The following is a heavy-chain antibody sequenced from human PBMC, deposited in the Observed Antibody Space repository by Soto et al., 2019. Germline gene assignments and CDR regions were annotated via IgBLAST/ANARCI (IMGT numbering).Heavy chain of an antibody. Sequence: SVTLSLICTVSGVSITNYYWSWIRQPPGKGLEWIGYIYYSGTTNYNPSLKSRVTISVDTSKNQFSLKLSSVTAGDTAVYYCASWWAIKGYFTYWGQGSLVTVSS. CDR1: GVSITNYY. CDR2: IYYSGTT. V-gene: IGHV4-59*08. J-gene: IGHJ4*02. D-gene: IGHD2-15*01. CDR3: ASWWAIKGYFTY.